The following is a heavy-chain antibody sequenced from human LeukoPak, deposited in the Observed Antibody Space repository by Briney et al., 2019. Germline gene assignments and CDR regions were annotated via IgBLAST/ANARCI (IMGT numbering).Heavy chain of an antibody. D-gene: IGHD3-10*01. CDR2: ISWNSGSI. V-gene: IGHV3-9*01. J-gene: IGHJ3*02. CDR3: AKYIRPWFGGDAFDI. CDR1: GFTFSSYA. Sequence: GGSLRLSCAASGFTFSSYAMSWVRQAPGKGLEWVSGISWNSGSIGYADSVKGRFTISRDNAKNSLYLQMNSLRAEDTALYYCAKYIRPWFGGDAFDIWGQGTMVTVSS.